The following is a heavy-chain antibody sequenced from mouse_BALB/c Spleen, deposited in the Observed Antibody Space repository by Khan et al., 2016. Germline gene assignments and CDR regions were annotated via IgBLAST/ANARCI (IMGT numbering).Heavy chain of an antibody. D-gene: IGHD4-1*01. J-gene: IGHJ4*01. V-gene: IGHV1-9*01. CDR1: GYTFSNYW. CDR3: ARAWDSMDY. CDR2: LLPGNANS. Sequence: QVQLQQSGAELMKPGASVKISCKATGYTFSNYWIEWVKQRPGNGLEWIGDLLPGNANSNYNENLKGKATLTADTSSNTAYMQLSSLTSEDATVYYCARAWDSMDYWGQGTSVTVSS.